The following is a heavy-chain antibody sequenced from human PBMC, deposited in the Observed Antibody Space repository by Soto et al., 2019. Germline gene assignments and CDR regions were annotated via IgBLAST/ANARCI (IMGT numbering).Heavy chain of an antibody. CDR1: GFTFSNYN. J-gene: IGHJ6*02. V-gene: IGHV3-21*06. CDR3: AREGADIVVAPVATSGMDV. CDR2: FSSLTGFI. D-gene: IGHD2-2*01. Sequence: VQLVESGGGLVKPGGSLRLSCAASGFTFSNYNMTWVRQTTRKGLEWVASFSSLTGFIWYGASVKGRFTVSRDDAKNSLHLQMNSLRVEDTAVYYCAREGADIVVAPVATSGMDVWGQGTAVTVSS.